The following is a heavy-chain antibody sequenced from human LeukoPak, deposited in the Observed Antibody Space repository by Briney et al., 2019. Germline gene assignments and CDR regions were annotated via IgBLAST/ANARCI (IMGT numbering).Heavy chain of an antibody. Sequence: GGSLRLSCRASGFTFSSYAMTWVRQAPGEGLEWVSVIKTDGTTDYADSVKGRLSISRDNSNNTLYLQMNSLRAEDTAVYYCAKDRGFWSGYLFHYWGQGTLVTVSS. CDR2: IKTDGTT. CDR1: GFTFSSYA. J-gene: IGHJ4*02. CDR3: AKDRGFWSGYLFHY. V-gene: IGHV3-23*01. D-gene: IGHD3-3*01.